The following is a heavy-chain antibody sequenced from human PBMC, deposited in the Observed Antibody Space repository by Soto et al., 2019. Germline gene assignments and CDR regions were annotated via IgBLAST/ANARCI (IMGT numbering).Heavy chain of an antibody. CDR2: IRSKANSYAT. J-gene: IGHJ4*02. V-gene: IGHV3-73*02. CDR3: TRPPQHWNDPDY. D-gene: IGHD1-1*01. CDR1: GFTFSGSA. Sequence: EVQLVESGGGLVQPGGSMKLSCAASGFTFSGSAMHWVRQASGKGLEWVGRIRSKANSYATAYAASVKGRFTISRDDSKNTAYLQMNSLKTEDTAVYYCTRPPQHWNDPDYWGQATLVTVSS.